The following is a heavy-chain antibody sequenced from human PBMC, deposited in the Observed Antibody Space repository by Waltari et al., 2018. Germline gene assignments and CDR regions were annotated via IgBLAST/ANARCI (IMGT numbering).Heavy chain of an antibody. CDR3: ARESSSFSNYISYGMDV. CDR1: DFSFSSFL. V-gene: IGHV3-7*01. CDR2: IKQDGSEK. Sequence: EVQLVESGVGLFQPGGSLRLSCAASDFSFSSFLMTVVRQTPGKGLEWVANIKQDGSEKNYVDSVKGRFTISRDNANNSLHLQMHSLRAEDTAVYSCARESSSFSNYISYGMDVWGQGTTVTVAS. J-gene: IGHJ6*02. D-gene: IGHD4-4*01.